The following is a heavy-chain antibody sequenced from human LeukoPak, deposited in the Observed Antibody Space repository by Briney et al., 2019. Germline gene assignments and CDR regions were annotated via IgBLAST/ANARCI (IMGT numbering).Heavy chain of an antibody. Sequence: SETLSLTCTVSGGSISSSSYYGGWIRQPPGKGLEWIGSIYYSGSTYYNPSLKSRVTMSVDTSKNQFSLKLSSVTAADTAVYYCARDLVVGYYYYMDVWGKGTTVTISS. CDR2: IYYSGST. CDR3: ARDLVVGYYYYMDV. CDR1: GGSISSSSYY. V-gene: IGHV4-39*07. D-gene: IGHD2-15*01. J-gene: IGHJ6*03.